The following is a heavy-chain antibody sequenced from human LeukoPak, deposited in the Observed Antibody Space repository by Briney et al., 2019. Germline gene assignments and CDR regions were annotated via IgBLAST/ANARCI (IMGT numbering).Heavy chain of an antibody. CDR2: IYTSGST. CDR3: AREAEHDFWSGYLNYYYGMDV. CDR1: GGSISSGSYY. V-gene: IGHV4-61*02. D-gene: IGHD3-3*01. Sequence: SQTLSLTCTVSGGSISSGSYYWSWIRQPAGKGLEWIGRIYTSGSTNYNPSLKSRVTISVDTSKNQFSLKLSSVTAADTAVYYCAREAEHDFWSGYLNYYYGMDVWGQGTTVTVSS. J-gene: IGHJ6*02.